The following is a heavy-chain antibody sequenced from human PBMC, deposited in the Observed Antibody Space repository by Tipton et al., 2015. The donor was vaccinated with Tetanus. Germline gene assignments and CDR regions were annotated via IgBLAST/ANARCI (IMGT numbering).Heavy chain of an antibody. Sequence: SLRLSCAASGFTFSSYAMSWVRQAPGKGLEWVSAISGSGGSTYYADSVKGRFTISRDNSKNTLYLQMNSLRAEDTAVYYCAKAFNYYYYCYMDVWGKGTTVTVSS. V-gene: IGHV3-23*01. CDR1: GFTFSSYA. J-gene: IGHJ6*03. CDR3: AKAFNYYYYCYMDV. CDR2: ISGSGGST.